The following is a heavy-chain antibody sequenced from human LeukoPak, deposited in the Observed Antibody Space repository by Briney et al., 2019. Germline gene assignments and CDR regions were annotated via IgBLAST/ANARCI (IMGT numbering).Heavy chain of an antibody. Sequence: GGSLRLSCAASGFTFSSYSMNWVRQAPGKGLEWVSSISSSSSYIYYADSVKGRFTISRDNAKNSLYLQMNSLRAEDTAVYYCARCRYSSGWHAFDIWGQGTMVTVSS. J-gene: IGHJ3*02. CDR2: ISSSSSYI. CDR3: ARCRYSSGWHAFDI. V-gene: IGHV3-21*01. CDR1: GFTFSSYS. D-gene: IGHD6-19*01.